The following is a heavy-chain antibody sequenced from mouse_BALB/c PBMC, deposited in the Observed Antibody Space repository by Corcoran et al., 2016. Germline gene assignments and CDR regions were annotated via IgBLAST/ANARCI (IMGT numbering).Heavy chain of an antibody. CDR3: ARAPHHYYAMDY. CDR2: INTYTGEP. Sequence: QIQLVQSGPELKKPGETVKISCKASGYTFTNYGMNWVKQAPGKGLKWMGWINTYTGEPTYADDFKGRFAFSLETSASTAYLQINNLKNEDTATYFCARAPHHYYAMDYWGQGTSVTVSS. CDR1: GYTFTNYG. V-gene: IGHV9-3-1*01. J-gene: IGHJ4*01.